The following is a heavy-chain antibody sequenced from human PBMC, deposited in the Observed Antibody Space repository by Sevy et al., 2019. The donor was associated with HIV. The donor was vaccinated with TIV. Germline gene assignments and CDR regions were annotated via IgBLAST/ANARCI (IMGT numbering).Heavy chain of an antibody. CDR2: IKQDMSEK. D-gene: IGHD1-7*01. V-gene: IGHV3-7*01. J-gene: IGHJ4*02. CDR1: GFTFSSYW. CDR3: AKPTNWNYRVY. Sequence: GGSLRLSCAASGFTFSSYWMTWVRQAPGKGLEWVANIKQDMSEKYYADSVKGRFTISRDNARNSLYLQMESLRAEDTAVYYCAKPTNWNYRVYWGQGTLVTVSS.